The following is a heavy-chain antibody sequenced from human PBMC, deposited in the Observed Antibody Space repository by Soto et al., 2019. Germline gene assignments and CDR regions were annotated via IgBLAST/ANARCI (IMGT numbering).Heavy chain of an antibody. CDR3: AKWGTKWGDYGYDY. J-gene: IGHJ4*02. Sequence: GGSLKLPCAASGFTFTTYAITWARQPPGKGLEWVAVISYDGGNKYYADSVKGRFTISRDNSKNTLYLQMNSLRAEDTAVYYCAKWGTKWGDYGYDYWGQGTLVTGSS. V-gene: IGHV3-30*18. D-gene: IGHD4-17*01. CDR1: GFTFTTYA. CDR2: ISYDGGNK.